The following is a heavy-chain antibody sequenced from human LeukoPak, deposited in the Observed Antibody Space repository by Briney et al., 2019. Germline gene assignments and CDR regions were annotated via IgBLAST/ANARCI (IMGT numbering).Heavy chain of an antibody. Sequence: GGSLRLSCAASGFTFSSYAMSWVRQAPEKGLEWVSAISGSGGSTYYADSVKGRFTISRDNSKNTLYLQMNSLRAEDTAVYYCAKDVYFVYYFDYWGQGTLVTVSS. CDR2: ISGSGGST. CDR3: AKDVYFVYYFDY. V-gene: IGHV3-23*01. CDR1: GFTFSSYA. J-gene: IGHJ4*02. D-gene: IGHD5/OR15-5a*01.